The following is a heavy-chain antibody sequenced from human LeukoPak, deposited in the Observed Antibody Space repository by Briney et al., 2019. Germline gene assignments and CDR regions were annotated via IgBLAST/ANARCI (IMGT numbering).Heavy chain of an antibody. J-gene: IGHJ6*03. CDR2: IYTSGST. V-gene: IGHV4-4*07. CDR1: GGSISSYY. CDR3: ARVPVECSGGSCSDYYYYYMDV. Sequence: PSETLSLTCTVSGGSISSYYWSWIRQPAGKGLEWIGRIYTSGSTNHNPSLKSRVTMSVDTSKNQFSLKLSSVTAADTAVYYCARVPVECSGGSCSDYYYYYMDVWGKGSTVTVSS. D-gene: IGHD2-15*01.